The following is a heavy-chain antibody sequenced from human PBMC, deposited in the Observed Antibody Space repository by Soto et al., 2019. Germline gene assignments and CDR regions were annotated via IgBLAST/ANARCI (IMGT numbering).Heavy chain of an antibody. J-gene: IGHJ4*02. V-gene: IGHV4-59*13. CDR3: ARRGFFDY. Sequence: SETLSLTCTVSGASISSYYWSWIRQPPGKGLEWIGFVYGSSTFNYNPSLKSRVTMSLDTSKNQFSLKLSSVTAADTAVHYCARRGFFDYWGQGTLVTVSS. CDR1: GASISSYY. CDR2: VYGSSTF.